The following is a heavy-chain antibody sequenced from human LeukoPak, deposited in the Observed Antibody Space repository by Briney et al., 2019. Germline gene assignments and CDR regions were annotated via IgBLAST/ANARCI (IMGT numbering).Heavy chain of an antibody. CDR1: GGTFSSYA. CDR3: ARFCSSTSCYHNWFDP. D-gene: IGHD2-2*01. Sequence: SVKVSCKASGGTFSSYAISWVRQAPGQGLEWMGGIIPIFGTANYAQKFQGRVTITTDESTSTAYMELSSLRSEDTAAYYCARFCSSTSCYHNWFDPWGQGTLVTVSS. J-gene: IGHJ5*02. CDR2: IIPIFGTA. V-gene: IGHV1-69*05.